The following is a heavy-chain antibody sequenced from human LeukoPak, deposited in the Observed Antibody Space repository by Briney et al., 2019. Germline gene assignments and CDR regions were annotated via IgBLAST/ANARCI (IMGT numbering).Heavy chain of an antibody. D-gene: IGHD1-26*01. CDR2: IYYSGST. J-gene: IGHJ3*02. CDR3: ARVELLDAFDI. Sequence: PSETLSLTCTVSGGSISSSSYYWSWIRQPPGKGLEWIGYIYYSGSTNYNPSLKSRVTISVDTSKNQFSLKLSSVTAADTAVYYCARVELLDAFDIWGQGTMVTVSS. CDR1: GGSISSSSYY. V-gene: IGHV4-61*01.